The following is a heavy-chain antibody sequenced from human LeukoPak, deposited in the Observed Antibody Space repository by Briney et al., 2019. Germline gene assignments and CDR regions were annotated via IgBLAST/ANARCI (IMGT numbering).Heavy chain of an antibody. Sequence: GASVKVSCKASGYTFTGYYMHWVRQAPGQGLEWMGRINPNSGGTNYAQKFQGRVTMTRDTSISTAYMELSRLRSDDTAVYYCARRNEYCTNGVCYPGGWDYWGQGTLVTVSS. CDR3: ARRNEYCTNGVCYPGGWDY. D-gene: IGHD2-8*01. J-gene: IGHJ4*02. V-gene: IGHV1-2*06. CDR2: INPNSGGT. CDR1: GYTFTGYY.